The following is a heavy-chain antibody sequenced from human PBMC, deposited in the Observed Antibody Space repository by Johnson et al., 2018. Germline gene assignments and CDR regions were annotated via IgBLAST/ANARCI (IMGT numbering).Heavy chain of an antibody. CDR3: ARQHPPPSITIFGVVIIPYYIDV. J-gene: IGHJ6*03. CDR2: IKQDGSEK. Sequence: VQLVEAGGGLVQPGGSLRLSCAASGFTFSSYWMSWVRQAPGKGLEWVANIKQDGSEKYYVESVKGRFNISRDNAKNSLYLQMNSLRAEDTAVYYCARQHPPPSITIFGVVIIPYYIDVWGKGTTVTVSS. D-gene: IGHD3-3*01. V-gene: IGHV3-7*01. CDR1: GFTFSSYW.